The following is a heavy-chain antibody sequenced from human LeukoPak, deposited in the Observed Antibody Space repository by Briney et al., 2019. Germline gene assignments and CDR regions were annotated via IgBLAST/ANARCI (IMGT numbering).Heavy chain of an antibody. CDR2: ISDDGSSK. V-gene: IGHV3-30*09. CDR3: ASASGDYLDH. Sequence: GGSLRLSCAASGFTFSTYVIHWVRQAPGKGLEWVAFISDDGSSKHYADSVKGRFAISRDNSKNTLSLQMNSLRAEDTAVYYCASASGDYLDHWGQGTLVTVSP. D-gene: IGHD1-14*01. J-gene: IGHJ4*02. CDR1: GFTFSTYV.